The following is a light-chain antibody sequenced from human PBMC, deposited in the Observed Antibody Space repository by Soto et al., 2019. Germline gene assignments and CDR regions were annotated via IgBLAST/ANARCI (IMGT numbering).Light chain of an antibody. CDR1: QGVSRY. J-gene: IGKJ4*01. CDR3: QQLNTYPFT. Sequence: DIQLTQSPSFLSASVGGRVAITCRASQGVSRYVAWYQQKPGKPPELLIYAASTLQSGVPPRFSGSASGTEFTLTIDSLQPEDFATYYCQQLNTYPFTFGGGTKVDVK. CDR2: AAS. V-gene: IGKV1-9*01.